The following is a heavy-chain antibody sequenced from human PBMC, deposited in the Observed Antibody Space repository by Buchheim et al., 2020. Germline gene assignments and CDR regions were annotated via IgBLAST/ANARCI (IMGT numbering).Heavy chain of an antibody. J-gene: IGHJ5*02. Sequence: EVQLVESGGGLVKPGGSLRLSCAASGFTFSSYSMNWVRQAPGKGLEWVSSISSSSSYIYYADSVKGRFTISRDNAKNSLYLQMNSLRAEDTAVYYCARDPPGIAVPILPWFDPWGQGTL. CDR1: GFTFSSYS. V-gene: IGHV3-21*01. CDR3: ARDPPGIAVPILPWFDP. D-gene: IGHD6-19*01. CDR2: ISSSSSYI.